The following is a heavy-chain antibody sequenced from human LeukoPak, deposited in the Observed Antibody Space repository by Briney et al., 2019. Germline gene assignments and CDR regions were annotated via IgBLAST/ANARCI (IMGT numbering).Heavy chain of an antibody. V-gene: IGHV3-30-3*01. Sequence: GGSLRLSCAASGFTLSNFAMHWVRQAPGKGLEWVAVISYDGDNEYYADSVKGQFTISRDNSKDRLYLQMNSLRPEDTAMYYCARVRGGRSWYYYGMDVWGRGTTVTVSS. D-gene: IGHD3-16*01. CDR2: ISYDGDNE. CDR1: GFTLSNFA. J-gene: IGHJ6*02. CDR3: ARVRGGRSWYYYGMDV.